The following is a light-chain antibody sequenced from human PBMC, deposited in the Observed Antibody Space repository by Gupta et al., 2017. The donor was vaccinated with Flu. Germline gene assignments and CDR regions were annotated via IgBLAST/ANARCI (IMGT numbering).Light chain of an antibody. Sequence: DLVMTQSPLSRPVTPVEPASISCRSSQSLLHSNGYNYLDWYLQKPGQSPQLLIYLGSNRASGVPDRFSGSGSGTDFTLKISRVEADDVGVYYCIQALQTPTFGQGTRLEIK. CDR2: LGS. V-gene: IGKV2-28*01. CDR1: QSLLHSNGYNY. J-gene: IGKJ5*01. CDR3: IQALQTPT.